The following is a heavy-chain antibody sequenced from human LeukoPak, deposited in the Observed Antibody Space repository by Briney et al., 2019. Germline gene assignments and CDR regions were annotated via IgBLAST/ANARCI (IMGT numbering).Heavy chain of an antibody. J-gene: IGHJ6*02. CDR3: ATGQVHGMDV. CDR2: INSDGSST. Sequence: HPGGSLRISCAATGFTFSSYWMHRVRQAPGKGLVWVSRINSDGSSTSYADSVKGRFTISRDNAKNTLYLQMNSLRAEDTAVYYCATGQVHGMDVWGQGTTVTVSS. CDR1: GFTFSSYW. D-gene: IGHD1-14*01. V-gene: IGHV3-74*01.